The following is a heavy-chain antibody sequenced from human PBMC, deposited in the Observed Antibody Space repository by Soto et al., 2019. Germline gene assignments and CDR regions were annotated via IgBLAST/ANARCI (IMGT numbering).Heavy chain of an antibody. Sequence: PSEALSLTCAVYGGSFSGYYWFWIRQPPGKGLEWIGEINHSGSTNYNPSLKSRVTISVDTSKNQFSLKLSSVTAADTAVYYCARGLYYDYVWGSYRRMSDFDIRGQRTMVPVSS. CDR1: GGSFSGYY. D-gene: IGHD3-16*02. CDR3: ARGLYYDYVWGSYRRMSDFDI. CDR2: INHSGST. J-gene: IGHJ3*02. V-gene: IGHV4-34*01.